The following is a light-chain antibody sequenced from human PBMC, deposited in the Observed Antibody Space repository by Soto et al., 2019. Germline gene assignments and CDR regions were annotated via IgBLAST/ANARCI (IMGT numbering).Light chain of an antibody. J-gene: IGKJ4*01. CDR2: AAS. CDR1: QSIRSY. V-gene: IGKV1-39*01. CDR3: QQSYSTLT. Sequence: DIQMTQSPSSLSASVGDRVTITCRASQSIRSYLNWYQQKPGKAPKLLIYAASSLQSGVPSRFSGSGSWTDFTLTISSLPPEEFATYYCQQSYSTLTFGGGTKVEIK.